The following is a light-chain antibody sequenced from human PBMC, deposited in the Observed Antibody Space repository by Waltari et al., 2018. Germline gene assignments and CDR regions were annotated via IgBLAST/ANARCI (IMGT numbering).Light chain of an antibody. J-gene: IGLJ3*02. CDR3: QSYDISLRGV. CDR2: GNK. V-gene: IGLV1-40*01. CDR1: SSNTGAGTD. Sequence: QSFLTHPPPASGPPGPGVTTPSPGSSSNTGAGTDVNWYQYLPGTIPKLVIYGNKNRPTGVPDRFSGSKSGTSASLAITGLQAEDEAYYYCQSYDISLRGVFGGGTKLTVL.